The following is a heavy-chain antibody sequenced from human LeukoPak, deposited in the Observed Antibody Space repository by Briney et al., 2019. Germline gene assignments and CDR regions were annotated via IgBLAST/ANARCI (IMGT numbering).Heavy chain of an antibody. D-gene: IGHD3-10*01. V-gene: IGHV1-18*01. Sequence: ASVKVSCKASGYTFTSYGISCVRQAPGQGLEWMGWISAYNGNTNYAQKLQGRVTMTTDTSTSKAYMELRSLRSDDSAVYYCARVGSRFGKHDYWGQGTLVTVSS. CDR3: ARVGSRFGKHDY. J-gene: IGHJ4*02. CDR2: ISAYNGNT. CDR1: GYTFTSYG.